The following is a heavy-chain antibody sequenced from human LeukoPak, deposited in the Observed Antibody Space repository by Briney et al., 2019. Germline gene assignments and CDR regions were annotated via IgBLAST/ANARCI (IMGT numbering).Heavy chain of an antibody. CDR2: IYSGGST. J-gene: IGHJ4*02. CDR1: GFTFSNAW. CDR3: ASDYPFFDY. Sequence: GGSLRLSCAASGFTFSNAWMSWVRQAPGKGLEWVSVIYSGGSTYYADSVKGRFTISRDNSKNTLYLQMNSLRAEDTAVYYCASDYPFFDYWGQGTLVTVSS. V-gene: IGHV3-53*01.